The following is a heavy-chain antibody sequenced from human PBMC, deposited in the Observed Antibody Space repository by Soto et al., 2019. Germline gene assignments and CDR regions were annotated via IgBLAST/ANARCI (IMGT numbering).Heavy chain of an antibody. CDR1: GYSFTDYH. CDR3: ARGHSTDCSNGVCSFFYNNEMDV. CDR2: INPKSGGT. D-gene: IGHD2-8*01. V-gene: IGHV1-2*04. Sequence: ASVKVSCKASGYSFTDYHIHWVRQAPGQGLEWLGRINPKSGGTSTAQKFQGWVTMTRDRSISTVYMELTRLRSDDTAVYFCARGHSTDCSNGVCSFFYNNEMDVRGEATPVTVAS. J-gene: IGHJ6*04.